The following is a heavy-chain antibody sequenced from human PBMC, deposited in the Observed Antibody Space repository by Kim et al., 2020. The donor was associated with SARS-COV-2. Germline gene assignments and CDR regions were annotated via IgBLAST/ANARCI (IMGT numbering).Heavy chain of an antibody. Sequence: SETLSLTCNVSGDSISSYFWSWIRQPPGKTLEWIAYIHYSGRTQYNPSLKSRVTIEMDSSKNQFSLKLTSMTAADTAVYYCARLGGNPYPLDHWGQGTLVTVSS. CDR3: ARLGGNPYPLDH. J-gene: IGHJ4*02. CDR2: IHYSGRT. CDR1: GDSISSYF. D-gene: IGHD1-26*01. V-gene: IGHV4-59*12.